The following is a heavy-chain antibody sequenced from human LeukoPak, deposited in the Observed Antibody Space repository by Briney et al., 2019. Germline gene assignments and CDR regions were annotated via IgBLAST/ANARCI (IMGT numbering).Heavy chain of an antibody. J-gene: IGHJ5*02. Sequence: QTGGSLRLSCAASGFTVSSDYMSWVRQAPGKGLEWVSVIYSGGSTYYADSVKGRFTISRDESKNTVYLQMNSLRFEDTAMYYCARNWFDPWGQGTLVTVSS. V-gene: IGHV3-53*05. CDR2: IYSGGST. CDR3: ARNWFDP. CDR1: GFTVSSDY.